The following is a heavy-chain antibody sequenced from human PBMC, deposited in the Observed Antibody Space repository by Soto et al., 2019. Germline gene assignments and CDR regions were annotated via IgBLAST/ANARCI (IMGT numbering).Heavy chain of an antibody. CDR2: INHSGST. D-gene: IGHD3-10*01. Sequence: PSETLSLTCAVYGGSFSGYYWSWIRQPPGKGLEWIGEINHSGSTNYNPSLKSRVTISVDTSKNQFSLKLSSVTAADTAVYYCAGGTSGGYYYGSATQASYYYYGMDVWGQGTTVTVSS. J-gene: IGHJ6*02. CDR3: AGGTSGGYYYGSATQASYYYYGMDV. V-gene: IGHV4-34*01. CDR1: GGSFSGYY.